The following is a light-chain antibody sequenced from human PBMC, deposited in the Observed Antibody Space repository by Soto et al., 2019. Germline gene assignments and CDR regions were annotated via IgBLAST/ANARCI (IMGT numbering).Light chain of an antibody. V-gene: IGKV1-39*01. CDR3: QQIYSAPLT. Sequence: DIQMTQSPSSLSASVGDRVTITCRASQSITTYLNWYRQKPGKAPKLLIYAASSLQSGVTTRFSGSGSETEFTLSISSLQPEDFATYLCQQIYSAPLTFGGGTKVEIK. CDR2: AAS. J-gene: IGKJ4*02. CDR1: QSITTY.